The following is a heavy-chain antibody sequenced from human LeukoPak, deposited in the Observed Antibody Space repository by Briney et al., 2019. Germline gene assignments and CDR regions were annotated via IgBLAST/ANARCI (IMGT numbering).Heavy chain of an antibody. CDR1: GFTFSSYG. CDR3: AKAPVTKGGVDY. Sequence: PGGSLRLSCAASGFTFSSYGMHWVRQAPGKGLEWVAVIWYDGSNKYYADSVKGRFTISRDNSKNTLYLQMNSLRAEDTAVYYCAKAPVTKGGVDYWGQGTLVTVSS. D-gene: IGHD4-11*01. CDR2: IWYDGSNK. J-gene: IGHJ4*02. V-gene: IGHV3-33*06.